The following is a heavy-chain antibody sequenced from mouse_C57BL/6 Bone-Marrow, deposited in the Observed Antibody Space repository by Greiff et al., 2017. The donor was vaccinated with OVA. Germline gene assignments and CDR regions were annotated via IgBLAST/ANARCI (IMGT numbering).Heavy chain of an antibody. J-gene: IGHJ4*01. CDR2: IDPETGGT. Sequence: VQLQQSGAELVRPGASVTLSCKASGYTFTDYEMHWVKQTPVHGLEWIGAIDPETGGTAYNQKFKGKAILTADKSSSTAYMELRSLTSEDSAVYYCTRGDSNSDDMDYGGQGTSVTVSA. CDR3: TRGDSNSDDMDY. V-gene: IGHV1-15*01. CDR1: GYTFTDYE. D-gene: IGHD2-5*01.